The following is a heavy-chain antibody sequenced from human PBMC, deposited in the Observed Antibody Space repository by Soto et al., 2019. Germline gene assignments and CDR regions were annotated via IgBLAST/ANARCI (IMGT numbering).Heavy chain of an antibody. D-gene: IGHD3-9*01. V-gene: IGHV1-18*01. CDR2: ISAYNGNT. Sequence: QVQLVQSGAEVKKPGASVKVSCKASGYTFTSYGISWVRQAPGQGLEWMGWISAYNGNTNYAQKLQGRVTMTTDTYTSTAYMELRSLRSDDTAVYYCARYGTRYFDWLKRSGLDYWGQGTLVTVSS. J-gene: IGHJ4*02. CDR1: GYTFTSYG. CDR3: ARYGTRYFDWLKRSGLDY.